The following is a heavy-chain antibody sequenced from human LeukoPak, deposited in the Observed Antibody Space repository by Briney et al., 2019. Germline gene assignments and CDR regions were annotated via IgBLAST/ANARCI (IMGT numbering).Heavy chain of an antibody. CDR1: GGSISSHY. CDR2: IYYSGST. J-gene: IGHJ6*03. CDR3: ARGAAFYGRYYYYYMDV. D-gene: IGHD4-17*01. V-gene: IGHV4-59*11. Sequence: PSETLSLTCTVSGGSISSHYWSWIRQPPGKGLEWIGYIYYSGSTYYNPSLKSRVTISVDTSKNQFSLKLSSVTAADTAVYYCARGAAFYGRYYYYYMDVWGKGTTVTVSS.